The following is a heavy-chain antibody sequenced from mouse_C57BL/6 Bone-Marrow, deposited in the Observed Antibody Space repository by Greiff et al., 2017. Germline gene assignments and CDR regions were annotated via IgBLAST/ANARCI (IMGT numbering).Heavy chain of an antibody. Sequence: VQLKESGPVLVKPGASVKMSCKASGYTFTDYYMNWVKQSHGKSLEWIGVINPYNGGTSYNQKFKGKATLTVDKSSSTAYMELNSLTSEDSAVYYCARSDYGSSLDDWGQGTTLTVSS. J-gene: IGHJ2*01. CDR2: INPYNGGT. V-gene: IGHV1-19*01. CDR3: ARSDYGSSLDD. CDR1: GYTFTDYY. D-gene: IGHD1-1*01.